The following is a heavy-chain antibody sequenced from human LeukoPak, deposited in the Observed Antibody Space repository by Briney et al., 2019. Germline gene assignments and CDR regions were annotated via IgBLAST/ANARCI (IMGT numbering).Heavy chain of an antibody. V-gene: IGHV1-18*01. D-gene: IGHD2-15*01. CDR2: ISAYNGNT. J-gene: IGHJ3*02. Sequence: ASVKVSCKASGYTFTSYGISWVRQAPGQGLEWMGWISAYNGNTNYAQKLQGRVTMTTDTSTSTAYMELRSLRSDDTAVYYCARFRTIVVVVAAAFDIWGQGTMVTVSS. CDR1: GYTFTSYG. CDR3: ARFRTIVVVVAAAFDI.